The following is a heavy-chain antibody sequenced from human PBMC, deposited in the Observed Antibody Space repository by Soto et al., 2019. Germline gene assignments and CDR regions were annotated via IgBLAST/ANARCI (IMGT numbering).Heavy chain of an antibody. D-gene: IGHD6-19*01. CDR3: ARVAGLVAVAGHLDY. CDR1: GGSISPYY. J-gene: IGHJ4*02. CDR2: IFTNEHI. V-gene: IGHV4-4*07. Sequence: SETLSLTCTVSGGSISPYYWNWIRQPAGKRLEWIGRIFTNEHINYNPSLKSRVTLSVDMSKNQFSLKLTSVTADDTAVYYCARVAGLVAVAGHLDYWGQGTLVTVSS.